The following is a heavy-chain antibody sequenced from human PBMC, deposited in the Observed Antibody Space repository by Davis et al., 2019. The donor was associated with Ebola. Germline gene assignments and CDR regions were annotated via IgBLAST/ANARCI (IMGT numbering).Heavy chain of an antibody. CDR2: ISRSGSKI. CDR3: AREGAYSYDSTGYYYYYGLDV. J-gene: IGHJ6*02. Sequence: GGSLRLSCAASGFTFSSYEMNWVRQAPGKGLEWVSYISRSGSKIYYSDSVKGRFTVSRDNAKNALYLQMNSLRAEDTAVYYCAREGAYSYDSTGYYYYYGLDVWGQGNTVTVSS. V-gene: IGHV3-48*03. D-gene: IGHD3-22*01. CDR1: GFTFSSYE.